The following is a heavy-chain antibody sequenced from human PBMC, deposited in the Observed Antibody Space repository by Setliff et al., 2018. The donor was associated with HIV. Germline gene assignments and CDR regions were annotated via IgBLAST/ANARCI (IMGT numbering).Heavy chain of an antibody. CDR3: ARGIKLDY. CDR1: GGSFSGYY. Sequence: SENLSLTCAVYGGSFSGYYWSWIRQPPGKGLEWIGEINHSGSTNYNPSLKSRVTISVDTSKNQFSLKLSSVTAADTAVYYCARGIKLDYWGQGTLVTVSS. CDR2: INHSGST. J-gene: IGHJ4*02. D-gene: IGHD6-6*01. V-gene: IGHV4-34*01.